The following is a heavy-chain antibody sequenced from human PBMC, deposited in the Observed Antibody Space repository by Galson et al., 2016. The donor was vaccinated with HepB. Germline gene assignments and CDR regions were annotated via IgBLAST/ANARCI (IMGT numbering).Heavy chain of an antibody. CDR2: ISSGSSPI. CDR3: ARYRGPSRYFDR. V-gene: IGHV3-48*02. D-gene: IGHD1-1*01. Sequence: SLRLSCAASGFTFSTFGMNWVRQAPGQGLEWVSYISSGSSPIHYADSVRGRFTISRDNAKNSLYLQMNSLRDDETAVYYCARYRGPSRYFDRWGRGTLVTVSS. CDR1: GFTFSTFG. J-gene: IGHJ2*01.